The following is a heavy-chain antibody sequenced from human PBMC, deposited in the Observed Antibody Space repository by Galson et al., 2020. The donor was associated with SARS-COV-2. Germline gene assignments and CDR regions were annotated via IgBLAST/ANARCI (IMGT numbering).Heavy chain of an antibody. J-gene: IGHJ4*02. CDR1: GGSISSGSYY. CDR3: ARGLWTIVGAFYYVDY. D-gene: IGHD1-26*01. CDR2: IYTSGST. V-gene: IGHV4-61*02. Sequence: SETLSLTCTVSGGSISSGSYYWSWIRQPAGKGLEWIGRIYTSGSTNYNPSLKSRVTISVDTSKNQFSLKLSSVTAADTAVYYCARGLWTIVGAFYYVDYWGQGTLVTVSS.